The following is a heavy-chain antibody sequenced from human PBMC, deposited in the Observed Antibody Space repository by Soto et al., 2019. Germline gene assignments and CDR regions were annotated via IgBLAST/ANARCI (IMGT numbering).Heavy chain of an antibody. V-gene: IGHV1-18*01. CDR2: ISAYNGNT. D-gene: IGHD2-2*01. Sequence: AASVKVSCKASGYIFSNYGMSWVRQAPGQGLEWMGWISAYNGNTYYAQKIQDRVTMTTDTSTSTAYMELRSLRSDDTAVYYCARDLRAYIVVVPASVPVDYWGQGTLVTVSS. CDR3: ARDLRAYIVVVPASVPVDY. CDR1: GYIFSNYG. J-gene: IGHJ4*02.